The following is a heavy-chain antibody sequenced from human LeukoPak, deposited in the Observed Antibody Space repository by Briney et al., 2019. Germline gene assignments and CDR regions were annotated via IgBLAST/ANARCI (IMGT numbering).Heavy chain of an antibody. Sequence: GGSLRLSCAASGFTFSTYTMYWVRQVPGKGLECVSAVSANGGSTYYANSVKGRFTISRDNSKNTLYLQMGSLRPEDMAVYYCATDYSNYGGFDYWGQGTLVTVSS. CDR1: GFTFSTYT. J-gene: IGHJ4*02. D-gene: IGHD4-11*01. CDR2: VSANGGST. V-gene: IGHV3-64*01. CDR3: ATDYSNYGGFDY.